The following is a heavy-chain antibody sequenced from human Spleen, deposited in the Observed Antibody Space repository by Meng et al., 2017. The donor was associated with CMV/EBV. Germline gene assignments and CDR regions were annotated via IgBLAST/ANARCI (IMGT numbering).Heavy chain of an antibody. CDR1: GGSISSYY. J-gene: IGHJ4*02. CDR2: IYTSGST. Sequence: HVPLRESGPGLVKPSETLSLTCTVSGGSISSYYWSWIRQPAGKGLEWIGRIYTSGSTNYNPSLKSRVIMSVDASNNQFSLKLTSVAAADTAVYYCASAGYSYGFRSHYFDYWGQGTLVTVSS. D-gene: IGHD5-18*01. CDR3: ASAGYSYGFRSHYFDY. V-gene: IGHV4-4*07.